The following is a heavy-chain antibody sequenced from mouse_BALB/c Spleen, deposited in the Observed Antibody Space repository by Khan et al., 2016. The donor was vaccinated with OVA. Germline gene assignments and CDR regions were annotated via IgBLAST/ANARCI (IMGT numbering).Heavy chain of an antibody. CDR3: ARNYDYDEGLAY. D-gene: IGHD2-4*01. Sequence: VQLVETGPGLVQPSQSLSITCTVSGFSLTTYGVHWVRQSPGKGLEWLGVIWSGGSTDYNAAFISRLSISKDSSKSQVFFKMNSLQVNDTAIYYCARNYDYDEGLAYWGRGTLVTVSA. V-gene: IGHV2-2*02. CDR1: GFSLTTYG. J-gene: IGHJ3*01. CDR2: IWSGGST.